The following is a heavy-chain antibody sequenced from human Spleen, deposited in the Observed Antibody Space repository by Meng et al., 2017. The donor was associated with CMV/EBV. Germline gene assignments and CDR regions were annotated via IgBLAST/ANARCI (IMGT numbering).Heavy chain of an antibody. CDR1: GYTFTGYY. V-gene: IGHV1-2*02. J-gene: IGHJ5*02. CDR2: INPNSGGS. D-gene: IGHD3-16*01. CDR3: ARGQGAGWFDP. Sequence: ASVKVSCKASGYTFTGYYMHWVRQAPGQGLEWMGWINPNSGGSNYAQKFQGRVTMTRDTSISTAYMELSKLRSVDTAVYYCARGQGAGWFDPWGQGTLVTVSS.